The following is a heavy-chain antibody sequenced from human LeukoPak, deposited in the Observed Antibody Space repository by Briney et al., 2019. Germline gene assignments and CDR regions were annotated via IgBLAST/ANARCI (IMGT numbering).Heavy chain of an antibody. V-gene: IGHV3-9*01. J-gene: IGHJ1*01. CDR2: ISWNSGSI. D-gene: IGHD2-15*01. Sequence: GGSLRLSCAASGFTFDDYAMHWVRQAPGKGLEWVSGISWNSGSIGYADSVKGRFTISRDNAKNSLYLQMNSLRAEDTALYYCAKDIRGSSVEYFQHWGQGTPVTVSS. CDR3: AKDIRGSSVEYFQH. CDR1: GFTFDDYA.